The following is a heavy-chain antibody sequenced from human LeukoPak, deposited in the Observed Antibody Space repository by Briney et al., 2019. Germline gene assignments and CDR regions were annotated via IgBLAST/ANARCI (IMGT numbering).Heavy chain of an antibody. J-gene: IGHJ4*02. Sequence: GGSLRLSCAASGFTFSSHGMSWVRQAPGKGLEWVSTISGSGDYTYYADSVKGRFTISRDNSKNTLYLQMNSLRAEDTAVYYCARFSQYSGSPYHDLDYWGQGTLVSVSS. V-gene: IGHV3-23*01. D-gene: IGHD2-15*01. CDR2: ISGSGDYT. CDR3: ARFSQYSGSPYHDLDY. CDR1: GFTFSSHG.